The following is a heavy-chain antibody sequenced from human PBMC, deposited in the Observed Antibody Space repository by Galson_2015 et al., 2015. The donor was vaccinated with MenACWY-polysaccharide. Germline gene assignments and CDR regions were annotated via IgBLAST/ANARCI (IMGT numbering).Heavy chain of an antibody. CDR2: ISNSGGST. D-gene: IGHD1-26*01. CDR3: AKDKGGGGYWGNTKSDY. CDR1: GFTFSSCA. Sequence: SLRLSCAASGFTFSSCAMNWVRQAPGKGLEWVSAISNSGGSTYYADSVKGRFTISRDNSKNTLFLQMNSLRAEDTAVYYCAKDKGGGGYWGNTKSDYWGQGTLVTASS. V-gene: IGHV3-23*01. J-gene: IGHJ4*02.